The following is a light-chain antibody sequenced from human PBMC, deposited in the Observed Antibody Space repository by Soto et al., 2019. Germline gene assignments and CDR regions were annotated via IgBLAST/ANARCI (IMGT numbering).Light chain of an antibody. CDR2: EDS. CDR3: QSFDINNVV. V-gene: IGLV6-57*04. Sequence: NFMLTQPHSVSECPVKTVSISCTSSSGSIASHYGQWYQQRPGSAPTPVIYEDSQRPSGVPDRFSGSIDSSSNSASLTISRCQTEDEADYYGQSFDINNVVFGGGTKVTVL. J-gene: IGLJ2*01. CDR1: SGSIASHY.